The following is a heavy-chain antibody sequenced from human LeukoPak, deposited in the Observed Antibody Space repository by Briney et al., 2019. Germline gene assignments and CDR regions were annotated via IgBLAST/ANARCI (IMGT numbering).Heavy chain of an antibody. CDR2: ISTSSSYT. CDR1: GFTFSSYS. CDR3: ARGADGVSSNSRGWFDP. D-gene: IGHD2-15*01. J-gene: IGHJ5*02. Sequence: GGSLRLSCAASGFTFSSYSMNWVRQAPGKGLEWVSSISTSSSYTYYADSVKGRFTISRDNARNSLYLQMNTLRAEDTAVYSCARGADGVSSNSRGWFDPWGQGTLVTVSS. V-gene: IGHV3-21*01.